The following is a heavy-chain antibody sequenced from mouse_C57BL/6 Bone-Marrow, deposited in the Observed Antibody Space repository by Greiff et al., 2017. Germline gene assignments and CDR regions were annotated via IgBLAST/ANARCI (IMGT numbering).Heavy chain of an antibody. D-gene: IGHD1-1*01. CDR3: TRHYYGSSGYFDV. CDR2: ISSGGDYI. Sequence: EVQLLESGDGLAKPGGSLKLSCAASGFTFSSYAMSWVRQTPEKRLEWVAYISSGGDYIYYADTVKGRFTISRDNARNTLYLQMSSLTSEDTAMYFCTRHYYGSSGYFDVWGTGTTVTVSS. V-gene: IGHV5S21*01. CDR1: GFTFSSYA. J-gene: IGHJ1*03.